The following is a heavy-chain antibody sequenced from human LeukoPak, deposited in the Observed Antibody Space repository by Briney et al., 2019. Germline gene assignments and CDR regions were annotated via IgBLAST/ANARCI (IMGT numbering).Heavy chain of an antibody. Sequence: SVKVSCKASGGTLSSYAISWLRQAPGQGLEWMGRIIPIFGTANYAQKFQGRVTITTDESTSTAYMGLSSLRSEDTAVYYCARIDDYGEYEYWGQGTLVTVSS. V-gene: IGHV1-69*05. J-gene: IGHJ4*02. CDR3: ARIDDYGEYEY. CDR2: IIPIFGTA. CDR1: GGTLSSYA. D-gene: IGHD4-17*01.